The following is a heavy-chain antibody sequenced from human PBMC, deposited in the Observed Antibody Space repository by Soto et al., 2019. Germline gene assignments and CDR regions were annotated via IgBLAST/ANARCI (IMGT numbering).Heavy chain of an antibody. V-gene: IGHV4-59*08. CDR2: IYYSGST. Sequence: PSETLFLTCAVSGGSISRYYWSWIRQPPGKGLEWIGYIYYSGSTNYNPSLKSRVTISVDTSKNQFSLKLSSVTAADTAVYYCARHRPAYSTCFDPSAQGTPVTVSP. CDR3: ARHRPAYSTCFDP. D-gene: IGHD2-15*01. CDR1: GGSISRYY. J-gene: IGHJ5*02.